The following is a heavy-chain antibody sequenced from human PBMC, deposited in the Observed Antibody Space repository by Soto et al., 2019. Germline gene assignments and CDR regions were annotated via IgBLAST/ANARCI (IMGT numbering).Heavy chain of an antibody. D-gene: IGHD2-15*01. CDR3: ARSEEDSEYYSYGMDV. V-gene: IGHV6-1*01. CDR1: WDTVSSNSVA. CDR2: TYYRSRWYS. Sequence: PSQTLSLTCVGSWDTVSSNSVAWNWVRQSPSRGLEWLGRTYYRSRWYSDYAVSVRSRIDINADTSKNQVSLQLNSVTPEDTAVYYCARSEEDSEYYSYGMDVWGQGITVTVSS. J-gene: IGHJ6*02.